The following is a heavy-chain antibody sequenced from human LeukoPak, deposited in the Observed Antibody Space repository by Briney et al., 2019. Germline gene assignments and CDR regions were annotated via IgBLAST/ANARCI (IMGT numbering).Heavy chain of an antibody. CDR2: ISYDGSDK. J-gene: IGHJ4*02. CDR3: ARDGVVVIDY. CDR1: GFTFNTYA. Sequence: GGSLRLSCEVSGFTFNTYAMHWVRQPPGKGLEWVALISYDGSDKIYTDSVKGRFTISRDNAKNSLYLQMNSLRAEDTAVYYCARDGVVVIDYWGQGTLVTVSS. D-gene: IGHD2-21*01. V-gene: IGHV3-30*03.